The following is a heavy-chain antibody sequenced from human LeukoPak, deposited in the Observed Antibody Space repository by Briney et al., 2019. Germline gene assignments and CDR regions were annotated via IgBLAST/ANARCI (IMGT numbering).Heavy chain of an antibody. CDR3: AREGYRFVPGDY. Sequence: SETLSLTRAVSGGSITSINWWGWVRQPPGKGLEWIGEISQSETTNYNPSLKSRVTISIDKSKNQFSLKLTSVTAADTAVYYCAREGYRFVPGDYWGQGTLVTVSS. V-gene: IGHV4-4*02. D-gene: IGHD5-18*01. CDR1: GGSITSINW. CDR2: ISQSETT. J-gene: IGHJ4*02.